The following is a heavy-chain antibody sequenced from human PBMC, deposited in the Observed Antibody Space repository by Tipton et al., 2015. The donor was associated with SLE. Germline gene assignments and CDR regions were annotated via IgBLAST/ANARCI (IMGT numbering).Heavy chain of an antibody. CDR1: GASINNHIYY. J-gene: IGHJ4*02. D-gene: IGHD3-22*01. CDR3: ARGRVSSTYYRHVNLDF. V-gene: IGHV4-31*03. CDR2: IYYSGTS. Sequence: TLSLTCSVSGASINNHIYYWSWIRQLPGQGLECIGYIYYSGTSYCIPSLKSRVTISVDTSKNQFSLRLSSVTAADTAVYYCARGRVSSTYYRHVNLDFWGQGTLVTVSS.